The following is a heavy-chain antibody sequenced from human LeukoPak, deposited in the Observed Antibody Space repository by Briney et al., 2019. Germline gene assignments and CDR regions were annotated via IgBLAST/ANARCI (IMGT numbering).Heavy chain of an antibody. CDR3: AKDRALYYYYYGMDV. J-gene: IGHJ6*02. V-gene: IGHV3-11*06. Sequence: DSLKGRFTISRDNAKNSLYLQMNSLRAEDTAVYYCAKDRALYYYYYGMDVWGQGTTVTVSS.